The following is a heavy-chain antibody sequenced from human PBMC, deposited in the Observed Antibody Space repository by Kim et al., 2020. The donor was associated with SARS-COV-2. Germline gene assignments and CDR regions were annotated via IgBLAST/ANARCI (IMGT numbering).Heavy chain of an antibody. CDR1: GFTFSSYG. V-gene: IGHV3-30*18. CDR2: ISYDGSNK. D-gene: IGHD5-18*01. Sequence: GGSLRLSCAASGFTFSSYGMHWVRQAPGKGLEWVAVISYDGSNKYYADSVKGRFTISRDNSKNTLYLQMNSLRAEDTAVYYCAKDPTAMAKQCDYWGQGTLVTVSS. CDR3: AKDPTAMAKQCDY. J-gene: IGHJ4*02.